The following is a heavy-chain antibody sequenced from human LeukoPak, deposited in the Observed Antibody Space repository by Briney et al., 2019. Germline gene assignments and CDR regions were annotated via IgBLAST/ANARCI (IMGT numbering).Heavy chain of an antibody. D-gene: IGHD4-17*01. Sequence: PGGSLRLSCAASGFTFSSYAMSWVRQAPGKGLEWVSGISGSGTSTYYADSVKGRFTISRDNSKNTLYLQMNSLRAEDTAVYYCAKVNDYGDYEGYFDYWGQGTLVTVSS. J-gene: IGHJ4*02. V-gene: IGHV3-23*01. CDR1: GFTFSSYA. CDR3: AKVNDYGDYEGYFDY. CDR2: ISGSGTST.